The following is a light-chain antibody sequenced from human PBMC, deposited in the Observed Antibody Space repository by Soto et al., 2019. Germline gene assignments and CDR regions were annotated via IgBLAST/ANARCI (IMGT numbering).Light chain of an antibody. Sequence: EIVMTQSPATLSVSPGERATLSCRASQSVTSNLAWYQQKPGQAPRLLIYGASTRATGIPSRFSGSVSGTEFTLTISTLQSEDFAVYYCQHYNNWPPITFGQGTRLEIK. V-gene: IGKV3-15*01. CDR2: GAS. CDR3: QHYNNWPPIT. CDR1: QSVTSN. J-gene: IGKJ5*01.